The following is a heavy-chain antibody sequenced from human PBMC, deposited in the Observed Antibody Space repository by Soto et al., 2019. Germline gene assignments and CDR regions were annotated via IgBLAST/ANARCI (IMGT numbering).Heavy chain of an antibody. Sequence: GGSLRLSCAASGFTFSSYWMSWVRQAPGKGLEWVANIKQDGSEKYYVDSVKGRFTISRDNAKNSLYLQMNSLRAEDTAVYYCARAQAGYSYGTGFDSLGQGTLVTVSS. D-gene: IGHD5-18*01. CDR3: ARAQAGYSYGTGFDS. CDR2: IKQDGSEK. J-gene: IGHJ4*02. V-gene: IGHV3-7*03. CDR1: GFTFSSYW.